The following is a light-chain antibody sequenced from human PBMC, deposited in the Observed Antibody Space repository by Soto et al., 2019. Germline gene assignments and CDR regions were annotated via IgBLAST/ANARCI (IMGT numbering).Light chain of an antibody. CDR1: QSLTSSY. CDR3: QQYESSPPSYT. V-gene: IGKV3-20*01. CDR2: GAS. J-gene: IGKJ2*01. Sequence: EIVLTQSPGTLSLSPGERATLSCRTSQSLTSSYLAWYQQKPGRAPRLLIYGASSRVTGIPDRFSGIGSGTDFTLAISILEPEDFAVYYCQQYESSPPSYTFGQGTKLEIK.